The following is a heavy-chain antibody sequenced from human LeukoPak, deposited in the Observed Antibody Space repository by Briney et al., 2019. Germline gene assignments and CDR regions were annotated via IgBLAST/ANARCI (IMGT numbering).Heavy chain of an antibody. Sequence: SETLSLTCAVYGGSFSGDYYWSWIRQPPGKGLEWIGYIYHNGDTYYNPSLKSRVSISVDTSKNQFSLKLSSVTAADTAVYYCARAGVVPAAINRAFDIWGQGSVVTVSS. CDR1: GGSFSGDYY. J-gene: IGHJ3*02. CDR2: IYHNGDT. D-gene: IGHD2-2*02. V-gene: IGHV4-30-4*08. CDR3: ARAGVVPAAINRAFDI.